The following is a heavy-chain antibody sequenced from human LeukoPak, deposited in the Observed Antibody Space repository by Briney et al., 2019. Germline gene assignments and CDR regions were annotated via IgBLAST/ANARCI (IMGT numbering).Heavy chain of an antibody. CDR3: ARDVSITMIRGVTFDY. CDR2: IYTSGST. J-gene: IGHJ4*02. D-gene: IGHD3-10*01. CDR1: GGSISSGSYY. Sequence: SETLSLTCTVSGGSISSGSYYWSWIRQPAGKGLEWIGRIYTSGSTNYNPSLKSRVTISVDKSKNQFSLKLTSVTAADTAVYFCARDVSITMIRGVTFDYWGQGTLVTASS. V-gene: IGHV4-61*02.